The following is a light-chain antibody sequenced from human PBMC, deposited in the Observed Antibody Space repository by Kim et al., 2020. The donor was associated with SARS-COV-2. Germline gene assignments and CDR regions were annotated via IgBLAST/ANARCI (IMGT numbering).Light chain of an antibody. J-gene: IGLJ3*02. V-gene: IGLV1-47*01. CDR2: RNN. Sequence: GQRFTIPCSGSNSNIGNYYVYWYQVFPRMAPKLLIYRNNQRSSGVPDRFSGSKSGTSASLAISGLRSEDEADYYCGAWDDSLSGWVFGGGTQLTVL. CDR3: GAWDDSLSGWV. CDR1: NSNIGNYY.